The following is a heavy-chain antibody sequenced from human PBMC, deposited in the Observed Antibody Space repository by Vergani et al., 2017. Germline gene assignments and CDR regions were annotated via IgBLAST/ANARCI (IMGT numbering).Heavy chain of an antibody. D-gene: IGHD3-3*01. CDR3: ARGGIFEGFDP. CDR2: IYHSGST. J-gene: IGHJ5*02. V-gene: IGHV4-38-2*01. Sequence: QVQLQESGPGLVKPSETLSLTCAVSGYSISSGYYWGWIRQPPGKGLEWIGSIYHSGSTYYNPSLKSRVTISVDTSKNQFSLKLSSVTAADTAVYYCARGGIFEGFDPWGQGTLVTVSS. CDR1: GYSISSGYY.